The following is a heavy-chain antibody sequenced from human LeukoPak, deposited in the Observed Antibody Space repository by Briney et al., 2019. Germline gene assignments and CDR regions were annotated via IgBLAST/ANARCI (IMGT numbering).Heavy chain of an antibody. V-gene: IGHV4-34*01. CDR1: GGSFSGYY. D-gene: IGHD3-22*01. CDR3: ARFVYYYDSSGYYGAFDI. Sequence: SETLSLTCAVYGGSFSGYYWSWIRQPPGKGLEWIGEINHSGSTNYNPSLKSRVTISVDTSKNQFSLKLSSVTAADTAVYYCARFVYYYDSSGYYGAFDIWGQGTMVTVSS. J-gene: IGHJ3*02. CDR2: INHSGST.